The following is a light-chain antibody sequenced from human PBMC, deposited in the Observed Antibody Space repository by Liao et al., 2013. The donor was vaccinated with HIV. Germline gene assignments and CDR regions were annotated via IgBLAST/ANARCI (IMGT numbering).Light chain of an antibody. CDR3: QAWDSSTVV. J-gene: IGLJ2*01. V-gene: IGLV3-1*01. CDR1: ELGAKY. Sequence: SYELTQPPSVSVSPGQTASITCSGDELGAKYASWYQQRPGQSPVLVIYQHTKRPSGIPERFSGSNSGNTATLTISGTQAMDEADYYCQAWDSSTVVFGGG. CDR2: QHT.